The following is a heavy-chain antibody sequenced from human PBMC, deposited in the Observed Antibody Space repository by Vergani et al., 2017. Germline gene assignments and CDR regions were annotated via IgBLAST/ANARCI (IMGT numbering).Heavy chain of an antibody. CDR1: GGSISSSSYY. CDR2: IYYSGST. V-gene: IGHV4-39*01. CDR3: ARQTTVTTYYFDD. J-gene: IGHJ4*02. D-gene: IGHD4-17*01. Sequence: QLQLQESGPGLVKPSETLSLTCTVSGGSISSSSYYWGWIRQPPGKGLEWIGSIYYSGSTYYNPSLKSRVTISVDTSKNQFSLKLSSVTAADTGVYYCARQTTVTTYYFDDGGEGTLVTVSS.